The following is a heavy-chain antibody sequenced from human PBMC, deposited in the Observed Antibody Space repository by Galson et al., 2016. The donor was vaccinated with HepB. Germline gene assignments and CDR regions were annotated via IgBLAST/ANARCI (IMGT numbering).Heavy chain of an antibody. CDR1: GFTFSNAW. CDR3: TRSRRGATDY. D-gene: IGHD4-17*01. V-gene: IGHV3-15*07. Sequence: SLRLSCAASGFTFSNAWMNWVRKAPGKGLEWVGRIKSKTDGGTTDYAPPVKGRFTIPRDDSENTLYLQMNSLKTEDTAGYYCTRSRRGATDYWGRGTLVTVSS. CDR2: IKSKTDGGTT. J-gene: IGHJ4*02.